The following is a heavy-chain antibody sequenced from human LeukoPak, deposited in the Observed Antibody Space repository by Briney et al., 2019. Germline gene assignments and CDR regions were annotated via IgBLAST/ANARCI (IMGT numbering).Heavy chain of an antibody. V-gene: IGHV3-30*02. CDR1: GFTFSSYG. D-gene: IGHD6-19*01. CDR3: ARAHYSIYSSGWSGDY. Sequence: RGSLRLSCAASGFTFSSYGMHWVRQAPGKGLEWVAFIRYDGSNKYYADSVKGRFTISRDNSKNTLYLQMNSLRAEDTAVYYCARAHYSIYSSGWSGDYWGQGTLVTVSS. CDR2: IRYDGSNK. J-gene: IGHJ4*02.